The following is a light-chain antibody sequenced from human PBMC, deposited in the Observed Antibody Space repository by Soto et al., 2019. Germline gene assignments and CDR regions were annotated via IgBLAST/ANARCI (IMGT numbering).Light chain of an antibody. J-gene: IGKJ1*01. CDR3: QQRSKWPVN. Sequence: EIVLTQSPATLSLSPGERATLSCRASQSVSSYLACYQQKPGQAPRLLIYDSSNRANGIPAMFSGRGSGTDFTLTISSLAPEHNAVYYCQQRSKWPVNFGKGTKVDIK. CDR2: DSS. CDR1: QSVSSY. V-gene: IGKV3-11*01.